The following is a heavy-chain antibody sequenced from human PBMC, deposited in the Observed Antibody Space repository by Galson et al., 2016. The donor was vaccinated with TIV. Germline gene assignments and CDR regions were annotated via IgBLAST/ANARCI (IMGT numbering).Heavy chain of an antibody. Sequence: SETLSLTCTVSGVSITSSTYYWGWIRQPPGKGLEWIGSVYYNGDTYYNPSLKSRDTISVDTSKNQFSLKLNSVTAADTSIFYCARHGAWSWYFDLWGRGTLVTVSS. D-gene: IGHD3-16*01. CDR2: VYYNGDT. V-gene: IGHV4-39*01. CDR3: ARHGAWSWYFDL. CDR1: GVSITSSTYY. J-gene: IGHJ2*01.